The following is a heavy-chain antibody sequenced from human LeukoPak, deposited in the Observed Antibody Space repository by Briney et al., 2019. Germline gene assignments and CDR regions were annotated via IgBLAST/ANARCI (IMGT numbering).Heavy chain of an antibody. CDR3: ARDIGYYDFWSGPFDY. J-gene: IGHJ4*02. D-gene: IGHD3-3*01. CDR1: GFTFSSYS. V-gene: IGHV3-21*01. CDR2: ISSGSSYI. Sequence: GGSLRLSCAASGFTFSSYSMNWVRQAPGKGLEWVSSISSGSSYIYYADSVKGRFTISRDNAKNSLYLQMNSLRAEDTAVYYCARDIGYYDFWSGPFDYWGQGTLVTVSS.